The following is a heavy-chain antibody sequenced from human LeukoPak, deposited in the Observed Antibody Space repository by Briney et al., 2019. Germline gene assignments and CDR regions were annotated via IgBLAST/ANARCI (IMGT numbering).Heavy chain of an antibody. CDR3: ARNIPVTRWGY. CDR1: GFTVSNNY. D-gene: IGHD2-21*01. Sequence: GGSLRLSCAASGFTVSNNYMTWVRQAPGKGLEWVSLIYSAGSTYYADSVKGRFTISRDNPKNTVNLQMNSLRAEDTAVYYCARNIPVTRWGYWGQGTLVTVSS. CDR2: IYSAGST. V-gene: IGHV3-66*01. J-gene: IGHJ4*02.